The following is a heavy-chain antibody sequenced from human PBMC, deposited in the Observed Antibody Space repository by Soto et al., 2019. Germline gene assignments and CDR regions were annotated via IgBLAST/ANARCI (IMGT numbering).Heavy chain of an antibody. Sequence: PGGSLRLSCAASGFTFSSYAMSWVRQAPGKGVEWVSVISGSDDSTYYADSVKGRFTISRDNSKNTLYLQMNSLRAEDTAVYYCARCSSPYYFDYWGQGTLVTVSS. V-gene: IGHV3-23*01. CDR1: GFTFSSYA. D-gene: IGHD3-10*02. CDR3: ARCSSPYYFDY. CDR2: ISGSDDST. J-gene: IGHJ4*02.